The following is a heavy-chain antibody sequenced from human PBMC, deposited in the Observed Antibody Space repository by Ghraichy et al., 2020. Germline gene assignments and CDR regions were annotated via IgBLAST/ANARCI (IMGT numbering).Heavy chain of an antibody. CDR3: ARAITIFGVDAFDI. D-gene: IGHD3-3*01. J-gene: IGHJ3*02. CDR2: IYTSGST. Sequence: SETLSLTCTVSGGSISSGSYYWSWIRQPAGKGLEWIGRIYTSGSTNYNPSLKSRVTISVDTSKNQFSLKLSSVTAADTAVYYCARAITIFGVDAFDIWGQGTMVTVSS. CDR1: GGSISSGSYY. V-gene: IGHV4-61*02.